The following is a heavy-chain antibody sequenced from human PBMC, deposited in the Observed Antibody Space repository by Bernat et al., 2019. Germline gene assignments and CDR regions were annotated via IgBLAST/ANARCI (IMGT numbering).Heavy chain of an antibody. Sequence: VQLVESGGGLVKPGGSLRLSCAASGFTFSTYAMSWVRQAPGKGLEWVSTISGSGGSTYFPDSVKGRFTISRDNSKNTLYLQMNSLRAEDTAVYYCARHDYGDYAGPWYFDLWGRGTLVTVSS. CDR2: ISGSGGST. D-gene: IGHD4-17*01. CDR1: GFTFSTYA. J-gene: IGHJ2*01. V-gene: IGHV3-23*04. CDR3: ARHDYGDYAGPWYFDL.